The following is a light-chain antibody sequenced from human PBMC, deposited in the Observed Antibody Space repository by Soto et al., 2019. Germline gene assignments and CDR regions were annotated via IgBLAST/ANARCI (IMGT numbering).Light chain of an antibody. V-gene: IGKV1D-12*01. J-gene: IGKJ1*01. CDR2: SAS. Sequence: IQMTQSPSSVCASVGARATIPCQASRDISTWVAWYQQKPGKAPKLLIYSASALKRGVPSRFSGSGSGTDFALTVSSLQPEDFATYYCQQSYSTPGTFGQGTRWIS. CDR1: RDISTW. CDR3: QQSYSTPGT.